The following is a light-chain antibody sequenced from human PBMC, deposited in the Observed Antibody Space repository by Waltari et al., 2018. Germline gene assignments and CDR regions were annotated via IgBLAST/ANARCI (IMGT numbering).Light chain of an antibody. V-gene: IGLV1-40*01. CDR3: QSYDSSLSGSV. CDR2: GNS. J-gene: IGLJ2*01. Sequence: QSVLTPPPSVSGAPGQRVPISCTGSSSDIGACYALPWYQQLPGTAPKLLIYGNSNRPSGVPDRFSGSKSGTSASLAITGLQAEDEADYYCQSYDSSLSGSVFGGGTKLTVL. CDR1: SSDIGACYA.